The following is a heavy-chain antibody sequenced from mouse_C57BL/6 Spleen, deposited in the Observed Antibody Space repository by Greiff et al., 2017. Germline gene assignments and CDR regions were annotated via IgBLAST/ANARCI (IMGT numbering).Heavy chain of an antibody. Sequence: EVQLVESGGGLVKPGGSLKLSCAASGFTFSSYTMSWVRQTPEKRLEWVATISGGGGNTYYPASVKGRFTISRDNAKNTLYLQMSSLGSEDTALYYCARRTAQALGYWGQGTTLTFST. CDR1: GFTFSSYT. J-gene: IGHJ2*01. CDR2: ISGGGGNT. V-gene: IGHV5-9*01. CDR3: ARRTAQALGY. D-gene: IGHD3-2*02.